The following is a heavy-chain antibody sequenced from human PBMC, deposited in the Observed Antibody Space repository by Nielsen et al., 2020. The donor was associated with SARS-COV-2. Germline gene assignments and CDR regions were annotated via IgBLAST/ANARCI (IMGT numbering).Heavy chain of an antibody. CDR2: FDPEDGET. Sequence: ASVKVSCKVSGYTLTELSMHWVRHAPGKGLEWMGGFDPEDGETIYAQKFQGRVTMTEDTSTDTAYMELSSLRSEDTAVYYCATGPGYCSGGSCLNWFDPWGQGTLVTVSS. CDR1: GYTLTELS. CDR3: ATGPGYCSGGSCLNWFDP. J-gene: IGHJ5*02. D-gene: IGHD2-15*01. V-gene: IGHV1-24*01.